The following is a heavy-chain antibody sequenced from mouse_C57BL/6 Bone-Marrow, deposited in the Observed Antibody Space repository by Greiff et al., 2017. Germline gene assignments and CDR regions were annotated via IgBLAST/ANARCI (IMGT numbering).Heavy chain of an antibody. CDR1: GFNIKDYY. J-gene: IGHJ2*01. Sequence: EVQLQQSGAELVRPGASVKLSCTASGFNIKDYYMHWVKQRPEQGLEWIGRIDPEDGDTEYAPKFQGKATMTADTSSNTAYLQLSSLTSEDTAVYYCTPYYYGSSYFDYGGQGTTLTVSS. D-gene: IGHD1-1*01. CDR3: TPYYYGSSYFDY. CDR2: IDPEDGDT. V-gene: IGHV14-1*01.